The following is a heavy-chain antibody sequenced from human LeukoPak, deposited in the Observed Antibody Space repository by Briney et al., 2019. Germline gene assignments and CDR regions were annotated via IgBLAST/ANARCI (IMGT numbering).Heavy chain of an antibody. CDR2: IYYSGST. CDR3: ARGYGSGSYYSDYYYGMDV. J-gene: IGHJ6*02. V-gene: IGHV4-59*01. Sequence: PSETLSLTCIVSGGSISTYYWTWIRQPPGKGLEWIGYIYYSGSTNYNPSLKSRVTISVDTSKNQFSLELSSVTAADTAVYYCARGYGSGSYYSDYYYGMDVWGQGTTVIVSS. CDR1: GGSISTYY. D-gene: IGHD3-10*01.